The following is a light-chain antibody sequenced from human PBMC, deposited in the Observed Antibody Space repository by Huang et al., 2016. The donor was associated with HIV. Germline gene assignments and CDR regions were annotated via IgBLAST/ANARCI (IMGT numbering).Light chain of an antibody. Sequence: DIQMTQSPSSLSASVGDRVTITCRASQTISTYLNWYQQKPGKAPKVLIYDASTLQSGVPPRFSGSGSGTDFTLTISGLQPEDCATYFCQQSHTTPRTFGRGTKVEI. J-gene: IGKJ1*01. CDR1: QTISTY. V-gene: IGKV1-39*01. CDR2: DAS. CDR3: QQSHTTPRT.